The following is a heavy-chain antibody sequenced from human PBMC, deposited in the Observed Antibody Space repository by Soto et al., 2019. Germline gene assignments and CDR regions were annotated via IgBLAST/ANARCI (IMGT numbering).Heavy chain of an antibody. Sequence: QVQLLQSGAELKKPGASVKVSCKASGYIFTGYYMHWVRQAPGQGLEWIGWINPNSGDTNYTQKFQGWVTMTRDASISTAYMEWSRLRSDDTAVYYCATSRISIAVACETEYYFDYWGQGTLVTGSS. D-gene: IGHD6-19*01. V-gene: IGHV1-2*04. J-gene: IGHJ4*02. CDR3: ATSRISIAVACETEYYFDY. CDR2: INPNSGDT. CDR1: GYIFTGYY.